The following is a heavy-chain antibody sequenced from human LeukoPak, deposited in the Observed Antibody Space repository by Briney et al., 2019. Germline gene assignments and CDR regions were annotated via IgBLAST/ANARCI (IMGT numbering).Heavy chain of an antibody. CDR2: IYYSGST. V-gene: IGHV4-59*01. D-gene: IGHD2-15*01. CDR1: GGSISSYY. J-gene: IGHJ5*02. Sequence: SETLSLTCTVAGGSISSYYWSWIRQPPGKGLDWLGYIYYSGSTNYNPSLKSRVTISVDTSKNQFSLKLSSVTAADTAVYYCASQYCSGGSCPQYNWFDPWGQGTLVTVSS. CDR3: ASQYCSGGSCPQYNWFDP.